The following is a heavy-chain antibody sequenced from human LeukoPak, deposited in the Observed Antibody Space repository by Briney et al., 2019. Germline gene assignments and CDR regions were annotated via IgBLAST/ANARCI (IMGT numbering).Heavy chain of an antibody. Sequence: ASVKVSCKASGYTFTSYGISWARQAPGQGLEWMGWISAYNGNTNYAQKLQGRVTMTTDTSTGTAYMELRSLRSDDTAVYYCARGRGSSARLGYSYYYIDVWGKGTTVTVSS. CDR3: ARGRGSSARLGYSYYYIDV. CDR2: ISAYNGNT. V-gene: IGHV1-18*01. D-gene: IGHD1-26*01. CDR1: GYTFTSYG. J-gene: IGHJ6*03.